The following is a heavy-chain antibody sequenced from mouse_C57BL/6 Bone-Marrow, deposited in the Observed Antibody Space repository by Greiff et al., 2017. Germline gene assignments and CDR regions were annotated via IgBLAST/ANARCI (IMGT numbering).Heavy chain of an antibody. CDR3: AIYYSNYVAWFAY. CDR2: IHPNSGST. CDR1: GYTFTSYW. D-gene: IGHD2-5*01. Sequence: VQGVESGAELVKPGASVKLSCKASGYTFTSYWMHWVKQRPGQGLEWIGMIHPNSGSTNYNEKFKSKATLTVDKSSSTAYMQLSSLTSEDSAVYYCAIYYSNYVAWFAYWGQGTLVTVSA. J-gene: IGHJ3*01. V-gene: IGHV1-64*01.